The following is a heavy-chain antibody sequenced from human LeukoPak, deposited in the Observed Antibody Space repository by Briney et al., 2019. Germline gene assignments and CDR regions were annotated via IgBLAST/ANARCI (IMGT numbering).Heavy chain of an antibody. D-gene: IGHD3-10*01. CDR2: IYHSGST. CDR3: ASRRVFTGEPY. J-gene: IGHJ4*02. Sequence: SETHSLTCAVSGASISSHAWWTWVRQPPRKGLEYVGEIYHSGSTIYNPSLSGRVTISVDRSNNQFSLKLTSVTAADTAVYYCASRRVFTGEPYWGQGSRVTLFS. CDR1: GASISSHAW. V-gene: IGHV4-4*02.